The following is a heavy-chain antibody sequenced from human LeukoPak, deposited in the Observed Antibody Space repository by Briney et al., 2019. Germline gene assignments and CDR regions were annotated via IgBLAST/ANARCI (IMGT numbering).Heavy chain of an antibody. CDR3: ARSRRYGSGSYYNRANYYYYYGMHV. D-gene: IGHD3-10*01. J-gene: IGHJ6*02. V-gene: IGHV4-34*01. CDR1: GGSFSGYY. CDR2: INHSGST. Sequence: SETLSLTCAVYGGSFSGYYWSWIRQPPGKGLEWIGEINHSGSTNYNASLKSGVTISVDTSQNQFSLKLSSVTAADTAVYYCARSRRYGSGSYYNRANYYYYYGMHVWGQGTTVTVSS.